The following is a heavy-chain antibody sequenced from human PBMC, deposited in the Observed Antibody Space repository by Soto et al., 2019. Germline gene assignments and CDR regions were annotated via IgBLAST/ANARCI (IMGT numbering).Heavy chain of an antibody. Sequence: QVQPVQSGAEVKKPGASVKVSCKASGYTFTGYYMHWVRQAPGQGLEWMGWINPNSGDTNYAQKFQGWVTMTRDTSISXXYXEPXRLRSDDTAVYYCARGTIYDYVWGMYRYTLGWFDPWGQGTLVTFSS. D-gene: IGHD3-16*02. CDR3: ARGTIYDYVWGMYRYTLGWFDP. CDR1: GYTFTGYY. V-gene: IGHV1-2*04. CDR2: INPNSGDT. J-gene: IGHJ5*02.